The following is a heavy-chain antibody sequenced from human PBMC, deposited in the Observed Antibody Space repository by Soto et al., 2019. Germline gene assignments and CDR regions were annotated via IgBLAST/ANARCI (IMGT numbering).Heavy chain of an antibody. CDR1: GGSISSYD. CDR2: IQYSRST. D-gene: IGHD3-3*01. CDR3: ARGTIFGVALWHWFDP. J-gene: IGHJ5*02. V-gene: IGHV4-59*01. Sequence: SQTLSLTCTVSGGSISSYDWSSIRQHPAKRLEWLGYIQYSRSTNYNPSLKSRVTISVDTSKNQFSLKLSSVTAADTAVYYCARGTIFGVALWHWFDPWGQGTLVTVSS.